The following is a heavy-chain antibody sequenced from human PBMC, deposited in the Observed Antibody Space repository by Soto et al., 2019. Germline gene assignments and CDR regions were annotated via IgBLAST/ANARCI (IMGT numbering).Heavy chain of an antibody. D-gene: IGHD3-10*01. CDR3: ARDYYGSGAMGY. Sequence: EVRLVESGGALVRPGGSLRLSCVTSGFPFYDYAMNWVRQAPGKGMEWISSISNSSGYRYYKDSVRGRFTISRDNARNSVFLKMDSLTVEDTAMYFCARDYYGSGAMGYWGQGTPVTVSS. V-gene: IGHV3-21*01. CDR1: GFPFYDYA. CDR2: ISNSSGYR. J-gene: IGHJ4*02.